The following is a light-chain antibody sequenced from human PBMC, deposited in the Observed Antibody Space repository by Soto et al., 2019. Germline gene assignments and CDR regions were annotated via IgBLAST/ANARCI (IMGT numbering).Light chain of an antibody. CDR2: GAS. V-gene: IGKV3-20*01. CDR1: QIVISRF. CDR3: QPYCSSPPT. Sequence: EIVLTQSPGTLSFSPGERVTLSCRASQIVISRFLAWYQQKPGQAPTLLIYGASNRATGISDRFSGSGSETDFTLTISRLEPEDSAVYHCQPYCSSPPTFGGGNTVGIK. J-gene: IGKJ4*01.